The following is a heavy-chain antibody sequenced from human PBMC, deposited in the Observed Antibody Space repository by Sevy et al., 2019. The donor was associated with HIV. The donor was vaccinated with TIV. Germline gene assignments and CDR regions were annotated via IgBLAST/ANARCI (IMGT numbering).Heavy chain of an antibody. CDR1: GFTFSSYA. J-gene: IGHJ4*02. CDR3: ARELVGGFDY. CDR2: ISYDGSNK. V-gene: IGHV3-30-3*01. D-gene: IGHD2-15*01. Sequence: GGSLRLSCAASGFTFSSYAMHWVRQAPGKGLEWVAVISYDGSNKYYADSLKGRFTISRDNSKNTLYLQMNSLRAEDTAVYYCARELVGGFDYWGQGTLVTVSS.